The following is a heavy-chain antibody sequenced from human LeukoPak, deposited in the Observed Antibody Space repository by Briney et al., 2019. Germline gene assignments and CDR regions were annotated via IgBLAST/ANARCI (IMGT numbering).Heavy chain of an antibody. CDR2: ISGSGATI. V-gene: IGHV3-23*01. CDR3: AKRGNCTSGSCSIWAFDI. Sequence: GGSLRLSCAASGFTFNSYAMSWVRQAPGQGLEWVSSISGSGATIYYVDSVKGRFTISRDNSKNTLYLQMSSLRADDTAVYYCAKRGNCTSGSCSIWAFDIWGQGTRVTVSS. CDR1: GFTFNSYA. J-gene: IGHJ3*02. D-gene: IGHD2-15*01.